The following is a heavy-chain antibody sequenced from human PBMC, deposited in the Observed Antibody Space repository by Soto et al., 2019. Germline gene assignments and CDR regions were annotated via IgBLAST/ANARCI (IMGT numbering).Heavy chain of an antibody. Sequence: QVQLVQSGAEVKKPGSSVKVSCKASGGTFSTYTITWVRQAPGQGLEWMGRIIPILGIPNYAQKFQGRVPXPXXKATSTAYRELSSLRSEDTAVYYCARLRDSDGMDVWGQGTTVTVSS. CDR2: IIPILGIP. J-gene: IGHJ6*02. CDR1: GGTFSTYT. CDR3: ARLRDSDGMDV. D-gene: IGHD1-26*01. V-gene: IGHV1-69*02.